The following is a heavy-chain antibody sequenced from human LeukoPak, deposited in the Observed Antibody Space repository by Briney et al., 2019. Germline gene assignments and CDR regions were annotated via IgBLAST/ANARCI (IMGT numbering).Heavy chain of an antibody. CDR2: INHSGST. CDR3: ARVSCSSTSCYPYYYYGMDV. CDR1: GGSFSGYY. J-gene: IGHJ6*02. Sequence: SETLSFTCAVYGGSFSGYYWSWIRQPPGKGLEWIGEINHSGSTNYNPSLKSRVTISVDTSKNQFSLKLSSVTAADTAVYYCARVSCSSTSCYPYYYYGMDVWGQETTVTVSS. D-gene: IGHD2-2*01. V-gene: IGHV4-34*01.